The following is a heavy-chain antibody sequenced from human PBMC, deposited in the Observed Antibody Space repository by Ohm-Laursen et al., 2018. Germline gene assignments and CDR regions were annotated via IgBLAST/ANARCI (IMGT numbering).Heavy chain of an antibody. D-gene: IGHD3-10*01. CDR1: GFTFCDYY. CDR3: AKDLYGSGSFDY. CDR2: ISSSGSTI. V-gene: IGHV3-11*01. Sequence: SLRLSCTASGFTFCDYYMSWIRQAPGKGLEWVSYISSSGSTIYYADSVKGRFTISRDNAKNSLYLQMNSLRAEDTALYYCAKDLYGSGSFDYWGQGTLVTVSS. J-gene: IGHJ4*02.